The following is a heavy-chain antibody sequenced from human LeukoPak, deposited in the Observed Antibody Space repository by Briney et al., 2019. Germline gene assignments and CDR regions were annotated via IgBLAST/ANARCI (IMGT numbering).Heavy chain of an antibody. D-gene: IGHD6-13*01. CDR2: IHYSGST. CDR3: ARGSSLYSSSWFNWFDP. V-gene: IGHV4-59*01. CDR1: GGSIRNYY. Sequence: SETLSLTCTVSGGSIRNYYWSWIRQPPGKGLGWIGYIHYSGSTNYNPSLKSRVDISVDTSNNHFSLMLSSVTAADTGVYYCARGSSLYSSSWFNWFDPWGQGTLVTVSS. J-gene: IGHJ5*02.